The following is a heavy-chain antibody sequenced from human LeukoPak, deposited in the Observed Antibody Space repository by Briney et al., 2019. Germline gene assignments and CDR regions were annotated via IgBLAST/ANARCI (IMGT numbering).Heavy chain of an antibody. Sequence: PSKTLSLNCTVSGGSISTYYWSWIRQSPGKGLEWIGYIYYSGSTNYNPSLKSRVAISVDTSKNQFSLKLTSVTAADTAVYYCARGGTVVNGFDYWGQGTLVTVSS. V-gene: IGHV4-59*01. CDR1: GGSISTYY. CDR3: ARGGTVVNGFDY. J-gene: IGHJ4*02. D-gene: IGHD4-23*01. CDR2: IYYSGST.